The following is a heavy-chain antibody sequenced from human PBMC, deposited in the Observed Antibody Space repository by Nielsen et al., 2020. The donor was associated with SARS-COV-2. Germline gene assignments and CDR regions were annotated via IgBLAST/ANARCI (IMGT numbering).Heavy chain of an antibody. CDR2: INWNGGST. CDR1: GFTFSSYG. D-gene: IGHD3-22*01. CDR3: AREPDYDSSGYYSGLYYYGMDV. V-gene: IGHV3-20*01. J-gene: IGHJ6*02. Sequence: GESLKISCAASGFTFSSYGMSWVRQAPGKGLEWVSGINWNGGSTGYADSVKGRFTISRDNAKNSLYLQMNSLRAEDTALCHCAREPDYDSSGYYSGLYYYGMDVWGQGTTVTVSS.